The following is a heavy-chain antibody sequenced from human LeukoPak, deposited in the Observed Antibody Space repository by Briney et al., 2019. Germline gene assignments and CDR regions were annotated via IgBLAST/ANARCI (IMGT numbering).Heavy chain of an antibody. CDR2: IIPNFGTA. D-gene: IGHD2-2*01. J-gene: IGHJ4*02. Sequence: SEKVSCKASGGTFSSYAISWVRQAPGQGLEWMGGIIPNFGTANYAQKFQGRVTITADESTSTAYMELSSLRSEDTAVYYCARDEGYCSSTSCYLFDYWGQGTLVTVSS. CDR1: GGTFSSYA. CDR3: ARDEGYCSSTSCYLFDY. V-gene: IGHV1-69*13.